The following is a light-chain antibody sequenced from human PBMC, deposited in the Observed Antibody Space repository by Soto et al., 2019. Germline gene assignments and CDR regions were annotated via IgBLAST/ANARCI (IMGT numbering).Light chain of an antibody. Sequence: QSVLTQPPSVSGAPGQRVTISCTGSSSNIGAGYNVHWYQQLPGTAPKVLIYGNSNRPSGVPDRFSGSKSGTSASLAITGRQAEDEADYSCQSYDSSLSGWVFGGGTMLPVL. CDR2: GNS. CDR3: QSYDSSLSGWV. J-gene: IGLJ3*02. V-gene: IGLV1-40*01. CDR1: SSNIGAGYN.